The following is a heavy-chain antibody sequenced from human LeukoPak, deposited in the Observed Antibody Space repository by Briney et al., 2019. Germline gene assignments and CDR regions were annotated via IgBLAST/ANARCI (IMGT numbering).Heavy chain of an antibody. D-gene: IGHD2-15*01. CDR3: ARANVVVVRAFDI. Sequence: ASVKVSCKASGYTFTSYYIHWVRQPPGQGLEWKGIIKPSGSSTSYAQKPTGRVTMNRDTSTSTVYLGLCSLRSEDTAVYYCARANVVVVRAFDIWGQRTMVTVSS. CDR2: IKPSGSST. V-gene: IGHV1-46*01. CDR1: GYTFTSYY. J-gene: IGHJ3*02.